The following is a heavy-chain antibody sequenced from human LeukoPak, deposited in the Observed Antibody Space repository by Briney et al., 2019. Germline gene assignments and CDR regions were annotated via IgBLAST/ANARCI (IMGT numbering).Heavy chain of an antibody. CDR1: GFTFSTYA. CDR2: ISGSDNGT. D-gene: IGHD2-15*01. Sequence: GVSLRLSCAASGFTFSTYAMRWVRQIPGKGLEWVSAISGSDNGTYYADSVKGRFTISRDNSRNTLYLQMTTLRAKDTAVYFCTKSPVSSCRGSFCYPFDYWGQGNLVTVSS. J-gene: IGHJ4*02. CDR3: TKSPVSSCRGSFCYPFDY. V-gene: IGHV3-23*01.